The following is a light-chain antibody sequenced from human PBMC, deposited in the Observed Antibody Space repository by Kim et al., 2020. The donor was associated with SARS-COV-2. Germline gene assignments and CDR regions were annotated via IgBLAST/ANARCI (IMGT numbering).Light chain of an antibody. CDR2: RDT. J-gene: IGLJ3*02. V-gene: IGLV3-9*01. Sequence: SYELTQPLSVSVALGQSARITCGGNKIGRKNVHWYQQKPGQAPVLVIYRDTDRPSGIPERFSGSNSGNTATLTISRAQAGDEADYYCQVWDSSTAVFGGG. CDR3: QVWDSSTAV. CDR1: KIGRKN.